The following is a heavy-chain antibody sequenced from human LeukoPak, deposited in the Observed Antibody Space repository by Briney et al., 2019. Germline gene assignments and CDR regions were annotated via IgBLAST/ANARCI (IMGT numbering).Heavy chain of an antibody. CDR1: GGSISSSSNY. CDR2: IYSTGNT. D-gene: IGHD5-12*01. CDR3: ARGGESGYDT. J-gene: IGHJ5*02. V-gene: IGHV4-39*01. Sequence: PSETLSLTCTVSGGSISSSSNYWGWIRQPPGKGLEWIGTIYSTGNTYYNPSLKSRLTISVDTPKNQFSLKLSSVTAADTAVYYCARGGESGYDTWGQGSLVTVSS.